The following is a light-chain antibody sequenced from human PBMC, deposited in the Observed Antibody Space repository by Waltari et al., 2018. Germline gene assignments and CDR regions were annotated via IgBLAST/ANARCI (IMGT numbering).Light chain of an antibody. CDR2: DNN. V-gene: IGLV1-51*01. Sequence: QSTLTQRPSVSAAPGQKVSISCSGSSSNIGSKSVSCYHQLPGPAPKVLIYDNNKRPSGIPDRFSGSTSATSATLGITGLQTGDEADYYCGTWDSTLSAVVFGGGTKLTVL. CDR1: SSNIGSKS. J-gene: IGLJ3*02. CDR3: GTWDSTLSAVV.